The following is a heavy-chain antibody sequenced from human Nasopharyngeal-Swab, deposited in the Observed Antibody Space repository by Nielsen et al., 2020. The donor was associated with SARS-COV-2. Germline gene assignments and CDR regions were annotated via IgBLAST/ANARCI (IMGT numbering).Heavy chain of an antibody. CDR2: ISWNSGSI. J-gene: IGHJ3*02. CDR3: AKGQSSGWYATNDAFDI. D-gene: IGHD6-19*01. Sequence: SLKISCAASGFTFDDYAMHWVRQAPGKGLEWVSGISWNSGSIGYADSVKGRFTISRDNAKNSLYLQMNSPRAEDTALYYCAKGQSSGWYATNDAFDIWGQGTMVTVSS. CDR1: GFTFDDYA. V-gene: IGHV3-9*01.